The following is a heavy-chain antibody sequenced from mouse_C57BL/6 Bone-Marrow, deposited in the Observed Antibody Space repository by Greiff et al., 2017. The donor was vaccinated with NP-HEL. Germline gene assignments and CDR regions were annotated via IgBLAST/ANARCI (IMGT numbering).Heavy chain of an antibody. D-gene: IGHD1-1*01. CDR1: GFTFSSYG. CDR2: ICSGGSYT. CDR3: ARSHYYGSSWYFDV. J-gene: IGHJ1*03. Sequence: EVKLVESGGDLVKPGGSLKLSCAASGFTFSSYGMSWVRQTPDKRLEWVATICSGGSYTYYPDSVKGRFTISRDNAKNTLYLQMSSLKSEDTAMYYCARSHYYGSSWYFDVWGTGTTVTVSS. V-gene: IGHV5-6*01.